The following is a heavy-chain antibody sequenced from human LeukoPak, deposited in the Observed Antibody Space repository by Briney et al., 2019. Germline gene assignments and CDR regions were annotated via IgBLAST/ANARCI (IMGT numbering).Heavy chain of an antibody. CDR2: ISYDGSNK. D-gene: IGHD3-10*01. Sequence: GRSLRLSCAASGFTFSNYGMHWVRQAPGKALEWVAVISYDGSNKYYPDSVKGRFTISRDNSKNTVYVQMNSLRAEDTAVYYCAKEEFYYGSGSAQDAFDMWGQGTMITVSS. V-gene: IGHV3-30*18. CDR1: GFTFSNYG. J-gene: IGHJ3*02. CDR3: AKEEFYYGSGSAQDAFDM.